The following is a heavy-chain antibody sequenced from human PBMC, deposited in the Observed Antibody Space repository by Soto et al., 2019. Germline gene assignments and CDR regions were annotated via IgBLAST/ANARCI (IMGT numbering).Heavy chain of an antibody. Sequence: EVQLVESGGGLVKPGGSLRLSCAASGFTFSSYSMNWVRQAPGKGLEWVSSISSSSSYIYYADSVKGRFTISRDNAKNSLYLQMNSLRAEDSAVYYCARELAASIAVDDAFDIWGQGTMLTVSS. D-gene: IGHD6-19*01. CDR3: ARELAASIAVDDAFDI. J-gene: IGHJ3*02. CDR1: GFTFSSYS. V-gene: IGHV3-21*01. CDR2: ISSSSSYI.